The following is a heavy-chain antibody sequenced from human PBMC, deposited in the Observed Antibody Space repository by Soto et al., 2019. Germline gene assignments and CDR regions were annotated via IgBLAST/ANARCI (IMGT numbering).Heavy chain of an antibody. CDR3: ARDTGVYGGPLDY. CDR2: IWFDGKNK. CDR1: GFTFSTSG. V-gene: IGHV3-33*01. Sequence: PGGSLRLSCAASGFTFSTSGMHWVRQAPGKGLEWVAVIWFDGKNKYYGESVKGRFTISRDNSKNMLYLQMNSLRAEDTALYYCARDTGVYGGPLDYWGQGTLVTVSS. D-gene: IGHD4-17*01. J-gene: IGHJ4*02.